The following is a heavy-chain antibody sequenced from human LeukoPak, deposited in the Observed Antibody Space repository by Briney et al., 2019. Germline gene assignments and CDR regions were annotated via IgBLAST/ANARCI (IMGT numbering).Heavy chain of an antibody. CDR3: ARDSRSYYGSGANGMDV. V-gene: IGHV4-31*03. D-gene: IGHD3-10*01. CDR2: IYYSGST. CDR1: GGSISSGGYY. Sequence: KPSETLSLTCTVSGGSISSGGYYWSWIRQHPGKGLEWIGYIYYSGSTYYNPSLKSRVTISVDTSKNQFSLKLSSVTAADTAVYYCARDSRSYYGSGANGMDVWGQGTTVTVSS. J-gene: IGHJ6*02.